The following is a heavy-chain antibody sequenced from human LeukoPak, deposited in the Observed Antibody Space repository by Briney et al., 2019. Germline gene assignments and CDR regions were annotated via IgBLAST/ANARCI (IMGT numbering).Heavy chain of an antibody. CDR2: IYTSGST. CDR1: GGSISSYY. CDR3: ARSAVPAAIVNWFDP. D-gene: IGHD2-2*01. J-gene: IGHJ5*02. V-gene: IGHV4-4*07. Sequence: SETLSLTCTVSGGSISSYYWSWIRQPAGKGLEWIGRIYTSGSTNYNPSLKSRVTMPVDTSKNQFSLKLSSVTAADTAVYYCARSAVPAAIVNWFDPWGQGTLVTVSS.